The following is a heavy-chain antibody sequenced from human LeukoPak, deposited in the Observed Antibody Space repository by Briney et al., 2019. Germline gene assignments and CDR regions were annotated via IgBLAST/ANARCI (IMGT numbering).Heavy chain of an antibody. Sequence: SETLSLTCTVSGGSISSYYWSWIRQPPGKGLEWIEYVFDSGGTNYNPSLKSRVTISVDTSKKQFSLRLSSVTAADTAVYYCARGYSSSWNYFDYWGLGTLVTVSS. CDR3: ARGYSSSWNYFDY. D-gene: IGHD6-13*01. CDR1: GGSISSYY. V-gene: IGHV4-59*01. CDR2: VFDSGGT. J-gene: IGHJ4*02.